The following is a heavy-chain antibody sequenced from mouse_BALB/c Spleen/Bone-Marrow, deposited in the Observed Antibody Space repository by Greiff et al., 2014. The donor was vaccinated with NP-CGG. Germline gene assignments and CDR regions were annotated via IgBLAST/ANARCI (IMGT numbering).Heavy chain of an antibody. CDR2: IDPETGGT. J-gene: IGHJ3*01. V-gene: IGHV1-15*01. CDR1: GYTFTDYK. Sequence: SGAELVRPGTSVTLSCKASGYTFTDYKMHWVKRTPVHGLEWIGLIDPETGGTAYNQRFKGKAIMTADKSSSTAYMDLRSLTSEDSAVYYCTIVAYWGQGTLVTVSA. CDR3: TIVAY.